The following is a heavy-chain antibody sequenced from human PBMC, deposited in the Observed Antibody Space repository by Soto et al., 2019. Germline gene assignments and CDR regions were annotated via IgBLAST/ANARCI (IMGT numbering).Heavy chain of an antibody. CDR3: ARRAGVAVTGSLDNWLDP. V-gene: IGHV4-31*03. J-gene: IGHJ5*02. CDR2: IYYSGTT. D-gene: IGHD1-20*01. Sequence: SETLSLTCTVSGGSISSGDHYWSWIRQHPGKGLEWIGYIYYSGTTYYNPSLKSRVTISVDTSKNQFSLKLNSVTAADTAVYYCARRAGVAVTGSLDNWLDPSGQGSCVTVSS. CDR1: GGSISSGDHY.